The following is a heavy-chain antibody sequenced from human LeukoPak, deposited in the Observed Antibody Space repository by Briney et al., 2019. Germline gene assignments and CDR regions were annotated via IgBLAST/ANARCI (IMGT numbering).Heavy chain of an antibody. J-gene: IGHJ4*02. CDR1: GGSFSGYY. CDR2: INHSGST. V-gene: IGHV4-34*01. Sequence: SETLSLTCAVYGGSFSGYYWSWIRQPPGKGLEWIGEINHSGSTNYNPSLKSRVTISVDTSKNQFSLKLSSVTAADTAVYYCASGGGDHYYDSSGYLYYFDYWGQGTLVTVSS. D-gene: IGHD3-22*01. CDR3: ASGGGDHYYDSSGYLYYFDY.